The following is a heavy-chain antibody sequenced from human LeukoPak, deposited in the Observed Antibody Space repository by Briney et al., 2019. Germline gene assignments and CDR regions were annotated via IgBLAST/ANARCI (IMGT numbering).Heavy chain of an antibody. D-gene: IGHD5-24*01. J-gene: IGHJ4*02. CDR3: ARGMATQYGDYFDY. Sequence: PGGSLRLSCAASGFTFSSYSMNWVRQAPGKGLEWVSYISSSSTIYYADSVKGRFTISRDNAKNSLYLQMNSLRAEDTAVYYCARGMATQYGDYFDYWGQGTLVTVSS. CDR1: GFTFSSYS. V-gene: IGHV3-48*01. CDR2: ISSSSTI.